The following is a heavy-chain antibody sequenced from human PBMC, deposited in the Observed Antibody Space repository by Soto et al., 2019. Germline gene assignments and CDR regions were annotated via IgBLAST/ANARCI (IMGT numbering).Heavy chain of an antibody. CDR1: GGTFSSYT. D-gene: IGHD3-22*01. Sequence: QVQLVQSGAEVKKPGSSVKVSCKASGGTFSSYTISWVRQAPGQGLEWMGRIIPILGIANYAQKAQGRGTMTADKSHSTAYMELSSMRSGDTAVYYCSRSSGCYDRSGYRYYFDYWGQGPLVTVSS. V-gene: IGHV1-69*02. J-gene: IGHJ4*02. CDR2: IIPILGIA. CDR3: SRSSGCYDRSGYRYYFDY.